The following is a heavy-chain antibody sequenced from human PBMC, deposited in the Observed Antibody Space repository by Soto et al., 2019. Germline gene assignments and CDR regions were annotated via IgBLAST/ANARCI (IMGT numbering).Heavy chain of an antibody. J-gene: IGHJ6*02. CDR1: GGTFSSYA. Sequence: QVQLVQSGAEVKQPGSSVTVSCKASGGTFSSYAISWVRPAPGQGLEWLGGIITIFGTANYAQKFPGRVTNTADEGTTTAYRELSSLRSGDTAGYYGARDMGRSPDQRDRVLWGKDGGGQGTTVTVSS. CDR3: ARDMGRSPDQRDRVLWGKDG. D-gene: IGHD1-26*01. V-gene: IGHV1-69*01. CDR2: IITIFGTA.